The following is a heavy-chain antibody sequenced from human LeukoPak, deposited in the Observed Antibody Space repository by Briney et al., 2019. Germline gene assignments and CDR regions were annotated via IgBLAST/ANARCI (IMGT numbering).Heavy chain of an antibody. V-gene: IGHV1-2*06. Sequence: ASVKVSCKASGYTFTGYYMHWVRRAPGQGLEWMGRINPNSGGTNYAQKFQERVTITRDMSTSTAYMELSSLRSEDTAVYYCAAHYDFWSGYSWFDPWGQGTLVTVSS. CDR1: GYTFTGYY. J-gene: IGHJ5*02. D-gene: IGHD3-3*01. CDR2: INPNSGGT. CDR3: AAHYDFWSGYSWFDP.